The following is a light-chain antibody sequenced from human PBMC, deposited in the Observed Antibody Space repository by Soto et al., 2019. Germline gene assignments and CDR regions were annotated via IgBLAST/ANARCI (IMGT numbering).Light chain of an antibody. CDR1: QSVANN. V-gene: IGKV3-15*01. CDR3: QQYNDWPRT. CDR2: GAS. Sequence: EIVMTQSPVTLSLSPGDRATLSCRASQSVANNLAWFQQRPGQAPRLLVYGASATATGIPARFSGSGSGTESTLTISSLQSEDFAVYYCQQYNDWPRTFGQGTKVEIK. J-gene: IGKJ1*01.